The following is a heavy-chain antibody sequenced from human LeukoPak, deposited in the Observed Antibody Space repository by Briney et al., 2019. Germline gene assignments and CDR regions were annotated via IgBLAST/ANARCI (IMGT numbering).Heavy chain of an antibody. CDR1: GFSFSTYA. D-gene: IGHD3-10*01. CDR3: ASGTYRLGDY. V-gene: IGHV3-23*01. CDR2: ISGSGVDT. Sequence: GGSLRLSCAASGFSFSTYAMSWVRQAPGKGLEWVSGISGSGVDTHYADSVKGRFRISRDNSQNTLYLQLSSLRAEDTAVYYCASGTYRLGDYWGLGTLVTVSS. J-gene: IGHJ4*02.